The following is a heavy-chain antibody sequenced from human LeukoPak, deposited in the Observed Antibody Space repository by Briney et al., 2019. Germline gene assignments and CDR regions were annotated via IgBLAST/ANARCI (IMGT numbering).Heavy chain of an antibody. CDR3: ARDRSTSSGWPYYYYYYYMDV. Sequence: GGSLRLSCAASGFTFSDYYMSWIRQAPGKGLEWVSYISSSGSTIYYADSVKGRFTISRDNAKNSLYLQMNSLRAEDTAVYYCARDRSTSSGWPYYYYYYYMDVWGKGTTVTVSS. V-gene: IGHV3-11*04. D-gene: IGHD6-19*01. CDR1: GFTFSDYY. J-gene: IGHJ6*03. CDR2: ISSSGSTI.